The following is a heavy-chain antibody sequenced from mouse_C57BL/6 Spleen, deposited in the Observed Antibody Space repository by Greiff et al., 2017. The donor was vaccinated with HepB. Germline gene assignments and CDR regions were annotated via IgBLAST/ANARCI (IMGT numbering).Heavy chain of an antibody. Sequence: QVQLQQSGAELARPGASVKLSCKASGYTFTSYGISWVKQRTGQGLEWIGEIYPRSGNTYYNEKFKGKATLTADKSSSTAYLELLSLTSEDSAVYICARRDYEDYAIDYWGQGTSVTVSA. CDR1: GYTFTSYG. J-gene: IGHJ4*01. CDR2: IYPRSGNT. CDR3: ARRDYEDYAIDY. V-gene: IGHV1-81*01. D-gene: IGHD2-4*01.